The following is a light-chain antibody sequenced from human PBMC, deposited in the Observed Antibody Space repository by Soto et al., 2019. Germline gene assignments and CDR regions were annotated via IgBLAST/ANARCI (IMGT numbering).Light chain of an antibody. J-gene: IGKJ5*01. CDR2: DVS. Sequence: IVMTQSPATLSVSPGERATLSCRAGQGVTTNFAWYQQKSGQSPRLLIYDVSTRATGVPARFSGTGSETDFTLTISGLQSDDSAVYFCQQYNNWPFSFGQGTRLEIK. CDR1: QGVTTN. V-gene: IGKV3-15*01. CDR3: QQYNNWPFS.